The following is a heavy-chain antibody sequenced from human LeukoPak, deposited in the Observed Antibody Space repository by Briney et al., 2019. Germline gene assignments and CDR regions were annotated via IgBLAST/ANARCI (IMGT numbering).Heavy chain of an antibody. CDR1: GGSISSYY. CDR3: ARARDGYIFDY. V-gene: IGHV4-59*01. J-gene: IGHJ4*02. CDR2: IYYSGST. Sequence: PSETLSLTYTVSGGSISSYYWSWIRQPPGKGLEWIGYIYYSGSTNYNPSLKSRVTISVDTSKNQFSLKLSSVTAADTAVYYCARARDGYIFDYWGQGTLVTVSS. D-gene: IGHD5-24*01.